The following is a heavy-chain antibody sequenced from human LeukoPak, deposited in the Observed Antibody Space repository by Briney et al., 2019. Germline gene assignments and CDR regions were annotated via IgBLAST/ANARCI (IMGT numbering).Heavy chain of an antibody. V-gene: IGHV3-48*01. CDR3: ASFGISWGSAY. D-gene: IGHD2-21*01. CDR2: IYRDSSVI. Sequence: PGGSLRLSCVASGFNFDEYAMNWVRQAPGKGLEWISCIYRDSSVIHYADSVRGRFTVSRDNAKNSVYLQMNSLRAEDTAVYYCASFGISWGSAYWGQGTLVTVSS. J-gene: IGHJ4*02. CDR1: GFNFDEYA.